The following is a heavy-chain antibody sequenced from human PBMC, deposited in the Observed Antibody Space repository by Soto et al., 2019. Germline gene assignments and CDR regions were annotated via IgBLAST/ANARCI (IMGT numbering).Heavy chain of an antibody. D-gene: IGHD3-22*01. CDR1: GFTFSSYG. V-gene: IGHV3-30*18. CDR3: AKDVLDGYYYDSSGTSGYYYYGMDV. Sequence: GGSLRLSCAASGFTFSSYGMHWVRQAPGKGLEWVAVISYDGSNKYYADSVKGRFTISRDNSKNTLYLQMNSLGAEDTAVYYCAKDVLDGYYYDSSGTSGYYYYGMDVWGQGTTVTVSS. J-gene: IGHJ6*02. CDR2: ISYDGSNK.